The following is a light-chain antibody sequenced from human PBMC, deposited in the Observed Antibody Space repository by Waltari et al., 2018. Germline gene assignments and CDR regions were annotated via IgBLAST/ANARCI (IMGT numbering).Light chain of an antibody. CDR3: LQYDTAPRT. Sequence: EIVLTQSPGTLSLSPGERATLSCRTSQSMDSSNLAWYQHKVGQAPRLLIYSTSSRATGVPDRFSGGGSGTGFTLTISRLEPEDFAVYYYLQYDTAPRTFGQGTKVEI. CDR1: QSMDSSN. V-gene: IGKV3-20*01. CDR2: STS. J-gene: IGKJ1*01.